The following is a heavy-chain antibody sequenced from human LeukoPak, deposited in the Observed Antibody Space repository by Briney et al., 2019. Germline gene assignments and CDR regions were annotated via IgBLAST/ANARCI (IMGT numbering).Heavy chain of an antibody. J-gene: IGHJ4*02. V-gene: IGHV4-59*01. D-gene: IGHD3-22*01. CDR1: GGSISSYY. Sequence: SETLSLTCTVSGGSISSYYWSWIRQPPGKGLEWIGYIYYSGSTNYNPSLKSRVTISVDTSKNQFSLKLSSVTAADTAVYYCASLIYDSSGYCYYFDYWGQGTLVTVSS. CDR3: ASLIYDSSGYCYYFDY. CDR2: IYYSGST.